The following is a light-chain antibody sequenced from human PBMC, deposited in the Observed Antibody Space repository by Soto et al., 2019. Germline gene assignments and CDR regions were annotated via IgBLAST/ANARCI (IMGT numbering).Light chain of an antibody. J-gene: IGKJ5*01. CDR1: QSISSY. CDR2: AAS. V-gene: IGKV1-39*01. CDR3: QQSYSTPIT. Sequence: DIQMTQSPSSLSASVGDRVTITCRASQSISSYLNWYQQKPGKAPKLLIYAASSLQSGVPSRFSGSGSGTDFTLTISSLQPEDFATYYSQQSYSTPITFGQGTQLEIK.